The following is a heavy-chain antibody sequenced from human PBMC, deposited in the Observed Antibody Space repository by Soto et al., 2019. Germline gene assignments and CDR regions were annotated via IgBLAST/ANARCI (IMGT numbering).Heavy chain of an antibody. CDR1: GGSLSGNF. CDR2: INHRGGT. J-gene: IGHJ3*01. V-gene: IGHV4-34*01. CDR3: ARGEFGIKYCSDTRDNCAFDV. D-gene: IGHD2-2*01. Sequence: QVQLQQWGAGLLKPSETLSLTCTVYGGSLSGNFWSWIRQTPGKGLEWIAEINHRGGTNYNPSLKSRVTISVDTSRSQFSLKMNSVTAANTDVYYCARGEFGIKYCSDTRDNCAFDVWGQGTMVTVSS.